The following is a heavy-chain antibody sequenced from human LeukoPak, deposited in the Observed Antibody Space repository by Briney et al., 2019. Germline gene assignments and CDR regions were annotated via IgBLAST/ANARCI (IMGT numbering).Heavy chain of an antibody. CDR3: ARVGKGYCSGGSCYYFDY. Sequence: GSSVKVSCKASGGTFSSYAISWVRQAPGQGLEWMGGIIPIFGTANYAQKFQGRVTITADESTSTAYMELSSLRSEDTAVCYCARVGKGYCSGGSCYYFDYWGQGTLVTVSS. CDR1: GGTFSSYA. CDR2: IIPIFGTA. D-gene: IGHD2-15*01. V-gene: IGHV1-69*01. J-gene: IGHJ4*02.